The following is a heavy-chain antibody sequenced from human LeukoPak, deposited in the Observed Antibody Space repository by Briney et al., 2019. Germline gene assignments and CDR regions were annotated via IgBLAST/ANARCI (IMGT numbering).Heavy chain of an antibody. D-gene: IGHD2-2*01. V-gene: IGHV3-11*04. Sequence: GGSLRLSCAASGFTFSDYYMSWIRQAPAKGQEWVSYISSSGSTIYYADSVKGRFTISRDNAKNSLYLQMNSLKAEDAAVYYCAREGYCSSTSCYDYWGQGTLVTVSS. CDR2: ISSSGSTI. CDR1: GFTFSDYY. J-gene: IGHJ4*02. CDR3: AREGYCSSTSCYDY.